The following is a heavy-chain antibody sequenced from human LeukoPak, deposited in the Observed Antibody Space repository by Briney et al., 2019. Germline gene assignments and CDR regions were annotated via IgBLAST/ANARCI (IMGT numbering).Heavy chain of an antibody. V-gene: IGHV3-11*01. Sequence: PGGSLRLSCAASGFTFSDYYMSWIRQAPGKGLEWVSYISSSGSTIYYADSVKGRFTISRDNAKNSLYLQMNSLRAEDTAVYYCARDLSTGSYYYYGMDVWGPGTTFTVSS. CDR1: GFTFSDYY. CDR3: ARDLSTGSYYYYGMDV. J-gene: IGHJ6*02. D-gene: IGHD2/OR15-2a*01. CDR2: ISSSGSTI.